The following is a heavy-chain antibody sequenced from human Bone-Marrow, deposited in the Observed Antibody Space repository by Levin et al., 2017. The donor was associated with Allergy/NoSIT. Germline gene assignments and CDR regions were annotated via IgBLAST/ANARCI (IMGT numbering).Heavy chain of an antibody. D-gene: IGHD3-9*01. Sequence: PGESLKISCTASGFTFEDYAMTWVRQAPGKGLEWVSNINWNGDITRYADSVNGRFTISRDNAKNSLSLQMNSLRAEDTALYYCAKPKAYYDTLTGNYYGVLDVWGTGTTVTVSS. CDR1: GFTFEDYA. V-gene: IGHV3-20*04. CDR2: INWNGDIT. J-gene: IGHJ6*04. CDR3: AKPKAYYDTLTGNYYGVLDV.